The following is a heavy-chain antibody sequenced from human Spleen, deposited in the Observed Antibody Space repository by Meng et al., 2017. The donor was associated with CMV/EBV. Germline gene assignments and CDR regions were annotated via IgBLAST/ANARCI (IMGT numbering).Heavy chain of an antibody. CDR3: ARVLWSGYYY. V-gene: IGHV4-39*07. J-gene: IGHJ4*02. CDR2: INHSGST. CDR1: GDSISITNYY. D-gene: IGHD3-3*01. Sequence: SETLSLTCTVSGDSISITNYYWGWIRQPPGKGLEWIGEINHSGSTNYNPSLKSRVTISVDTSKNQFSLKLSSVTAADTAVYYCARVLWSGYYYWGQGTLVTVSS.